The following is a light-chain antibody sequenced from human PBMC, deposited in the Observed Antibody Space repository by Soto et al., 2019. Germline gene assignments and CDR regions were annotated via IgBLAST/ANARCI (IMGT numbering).Light chain of an antibody. CDR3: SAWDDRLTGYV. J-gene: IGLJ1*01. V-gene: IGLV1-36*01. CDR2: YDD. CDR1: DSNIGNNA. Sequence: QSVLTQPPSVSEAPRQRVTISCSGSDSNIGNNAVNWYQQLPGKAPTLLIYYDDMLPSGVSDRFSGSKSGTSASLAISGLQTDDEADYYCSAWDDRLTGYVFGTGTKLTVL.